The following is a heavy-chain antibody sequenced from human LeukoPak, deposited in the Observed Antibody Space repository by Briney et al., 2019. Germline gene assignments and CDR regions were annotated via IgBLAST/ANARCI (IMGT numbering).Heavy chain of an antibody. CDR1: GYTFTTHY. D-gene: IGHD3-22*01. V-gene: IGHV1-46*01. J-gene: IGHJ4*02. CDR3: ARDMSRGLYYDSSYFDF. Sequence: ASVKVSCKASGYTFTTHYMHWLRQAPGQGLEWMGIINPSGGSTTYAQKFQGRVTVTRDMSTSTAYMEVSSLRSEDTAVYYCARDMSRGLYYDSSYFDFWGQGALVTVSS. CDR2: INPSGGST.